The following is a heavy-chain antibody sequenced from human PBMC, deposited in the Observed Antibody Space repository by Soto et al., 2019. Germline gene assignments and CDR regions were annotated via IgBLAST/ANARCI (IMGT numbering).Heavy chain of an antibody. Sequence: QVQLVQSGAEVKKPGSSVKVSCKASGGTFSSYTISWVRQAPGQGLEWMARIIPILGIANYAQKFQGRVTITADKSTSTAYMELSSLRSEDTAVYYCARDAPIAARTLDYWGQGTLVTVSS. CDR2: IIPILGIA. D-gene: IGHD6-6*01. V-gene: IGHV1-69*08. J-gene: IGHJ4*02. CDR1: GGTFSSYT. CDR3: ARDAPIAARTLDY.